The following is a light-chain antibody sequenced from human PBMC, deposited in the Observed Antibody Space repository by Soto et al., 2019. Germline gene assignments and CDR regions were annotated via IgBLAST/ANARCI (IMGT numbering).Light chain of an antibody. J-gene: IGKJ4*01. CDR3: QQFGNSPPLT. CDR1: QGIGDT. V-gene: IGKV3-20*01. Sequence: EVVMRQSPATLSVSPGEGATLSCRASQGIGDTLAWYQQKPGQAPRLLIYGASNRATGIPDRFSGSGSGTDFTLTISRLEPEDFAVYYCQQFGNSPPLTFGGGTKVDI. CDR2: GAS.